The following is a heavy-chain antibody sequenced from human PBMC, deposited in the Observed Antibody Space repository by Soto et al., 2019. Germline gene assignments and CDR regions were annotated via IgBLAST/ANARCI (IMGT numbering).Heavy chain of an antibody. V-gene: IGHV2-26*01. CDR1: GFSLSNARMG. J-gene: IGHJ6*03. CDR3: ARILTTPEYYYYYMAV. D-gene: IGHD1-1*01. CDR2: IFSNDEK. Sequence: ESGPTLVNPTETLTLTCTVSGFSLSNARMGVSWIRQPPGKALEWLAHIFSNDEKSYSTSLKSRLTISKDTSKSQVVLTMTNMEPVDTATYYCARILTTPEYYYYYMAVWGKGTTVTVSS.